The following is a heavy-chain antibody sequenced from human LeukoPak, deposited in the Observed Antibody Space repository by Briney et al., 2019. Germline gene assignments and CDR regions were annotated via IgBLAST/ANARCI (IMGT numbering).Heavy chain of an antibody. D-gene: IGHD1-26*01. CDR2: IIPILGIA. Sequence: ASVKVSCKASGGTFSSYAISWVRQAPGQGLEWMGRIIPILGIANYAQKFQGRVTITADKSTSTAYMELSSLRSEDTAVYYCARDSREGGVGATMVPWFDPWGQGTLVTVSS. CDR3: ARDSREGGVGATMVPWFDP. J-gene: IGHJ5*02. CDR1: GGTFSSYA. V-gene: IGHV1-69*04.